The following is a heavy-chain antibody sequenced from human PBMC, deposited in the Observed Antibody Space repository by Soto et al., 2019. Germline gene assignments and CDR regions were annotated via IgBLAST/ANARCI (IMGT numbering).Heavy chain of an antibody. CDR2: ISHSGST. V-gene: IGHV4-30-2*01. CDR3: ARAVAPYLGTWFDP. J-gene: IGHJ5*02. D-gene: IGHD3-16*01. Sequence: QLQLQESGSGLVKPSQTLSLTCAVSGGSISSGNSYSWSWIRQPPGKGLEWIGSISHSGSTSYNPHIKGRVTMSVDKSKNQFSLNLSSVTAADMAVYYCARAVAPYLGTWFDPWGQGTLVIVSS. CDR1: GGSISSGNSYS.